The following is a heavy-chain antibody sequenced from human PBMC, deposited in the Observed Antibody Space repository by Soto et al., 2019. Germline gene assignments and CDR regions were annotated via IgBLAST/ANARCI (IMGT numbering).Heavy chain of an antibody. D-gene: IGHD4-17*01. CDR3: ARHKAAVTTQRPAFDI. J-gene: IGHJ3*02. CDR1: GGSSSSYY. Sequence: SETLSLTCTVSGGSSSSYYWSWIRQPPGKGLEWIGYIYYSGSTNYNPSLKSRVTISVDTSKNQFSLKLSSVTAADTAVYYCARHKAAVTTQRPAFDIWGQGTMVTVSS. V-gene: IGHV4-59*08. CDR2: IYYSGST.